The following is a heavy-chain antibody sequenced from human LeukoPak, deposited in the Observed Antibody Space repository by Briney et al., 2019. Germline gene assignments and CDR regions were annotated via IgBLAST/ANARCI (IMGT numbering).Heavy chain of an antibody. CDR1: GYSFTSYW. D-gene: IGHD5-18*01. V-gene: IGHV5-51*01. CDR3: ARQEYSYGYWPYRTPFDY. Sequence: LGESLKISCKGSGYSFTSYWIGWVRQMPGKGLEWMGIIYPGDSDTRYSPSFQGQVTISADKSISTAYLQWSSLKASDTAMYYCARQEYSYGYWPYRTPFDYWGQGTLVTVSS. J-gene: IGHJ4*02. CDR2: IYPGDSDT.